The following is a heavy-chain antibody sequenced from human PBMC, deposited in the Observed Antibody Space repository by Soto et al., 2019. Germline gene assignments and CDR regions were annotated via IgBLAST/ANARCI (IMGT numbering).Heavy chain of an antibody. D-gene: IGHD2-15*01. CDR1: GGTFSSYA. CDR3: ARGLYCSGGSCYSSYYYYGMDV. CDR2: ISAYNGNT. V-gene: IGHV1-18*01. Sequence: ASVKVSCKASGGTFSSYAISWVRQAPGQGLEWMGWISAYNGNTNYAQKLQGRVTMTTDTSTSTAYMELRSLRSDDTAVYYCARGLYCSGGSCYSSYYYYGMDVWGQGTTVTVSS. J-gene: IGHJ6*02.